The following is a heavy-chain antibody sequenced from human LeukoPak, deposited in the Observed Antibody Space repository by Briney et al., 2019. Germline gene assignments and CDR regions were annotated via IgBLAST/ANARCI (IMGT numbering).Heavy chain of an antibody. J-gene: IGHJ4*02. Sequence: ASVKVSCKASRYTFTSYDIDWVRQATGQGLEWMGWMNPNSGNTGYAQKFQGRVTITRNTSISTAYMELSSLRSEDTAVYYCARASWRDYDIYYWGQGTLVTVSS. D-gene: IGHD3-9*01. CDR2: MNPNSGNT. CDR3: ARASWRDYDIYY. CDR1: RYTFTSYD. V-gene: IGHV1-8*03.